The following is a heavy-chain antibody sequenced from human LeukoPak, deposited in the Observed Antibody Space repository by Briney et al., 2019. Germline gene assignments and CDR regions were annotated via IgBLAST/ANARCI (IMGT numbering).Heavy chain of an antibody. Sequence: ASMKVSCKASGYTFTTYDISWVRQAPGQGLEWMAWISADNANTNYAQKLQGRVTMTTDTSTSTAYMELRSLRSDDTAVYYCARVAQGCISTSCYVDYWGQGTLVTVSS. CDR1: GYTFTTYD. V-gene: IGHV1-18*01. CDR3: ARVAQGCISTSCYVDY. D-gene: IGHD2-2*01. CDR2: ISADNANT. J-gene: IGHJ4*02.